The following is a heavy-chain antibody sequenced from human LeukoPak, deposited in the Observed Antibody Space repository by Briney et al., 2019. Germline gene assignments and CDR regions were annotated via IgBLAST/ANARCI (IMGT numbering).Heavy chain of an antibody. CDR2: ISSSSSTI. D-gene: IGHD1/OR15-1a*01. V-gene: IGHV3-48*04. J-gene: IGHJ3*02. Sequence: GGSLRLSCAASGFTFSSYSMNWVRQAPGKGLEWVSYISSSSSTIYYADSVKGRFTISRDNAKNSLYLQMNSLRAEDTAVYYCARPSSVRNSTPGIWGQGTMVTVSS. CDR1: GFTFSSYS. CDR3: ARPSSVRNSTPGI.